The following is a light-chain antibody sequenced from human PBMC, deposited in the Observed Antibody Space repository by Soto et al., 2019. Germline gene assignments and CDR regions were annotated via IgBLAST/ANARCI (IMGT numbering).Light chain of an antibody. V-gene: IGKV3-20*01. CDR1: QSVSTSY. Sequence: EIVLTQSPGTLSLSPGERATLSCRASQSVSTSYLAWYQQKPGQAPMLLIYGASSRATGIPDRFSGSGSGTDFTLTISRLEPEDFAVYYCQQYGSSPPYTVGQGNKLEIK. J-gene: IGKJ2*01. CDR3: QQYGSSPPYT. CDR2: GAS.